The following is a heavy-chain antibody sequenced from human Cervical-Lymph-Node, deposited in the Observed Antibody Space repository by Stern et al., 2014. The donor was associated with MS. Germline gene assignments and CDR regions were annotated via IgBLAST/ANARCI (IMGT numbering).Heavy chain of an antibody. J-gene: IGHJ3*01. CDR1: GFIFRNKA. D-gene: IGHD3-3*01. CDR2: LWYDGSYE. CDR3: ARDQSRSGLGAFDL. Sequence: VQLEESGGGVVQPGGSLRLSCSASGFIFRNKAMHWVRQAPGKGLEWVARLWYDGSYEVYADSVKARFNISRDNSNNTLYLQMHSLIAEDTAIYYCARDQSRSGLGAFDLWGQGTMVTVSS. V-gene: IGHV3-33*01.